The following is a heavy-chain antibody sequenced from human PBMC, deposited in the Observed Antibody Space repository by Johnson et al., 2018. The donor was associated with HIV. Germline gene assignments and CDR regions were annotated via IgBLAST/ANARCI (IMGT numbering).Heavy chain of an antibody. CDR2: ISYDGKNK. CDR1: GFTFNNYG. V-gene: IGHV3-30*03. Sequence: QVQLVESGGGVVQPGRSLRLSCAASGFTFNNYGMHWVRQAPGKGLEWVAVISYDGKNKYFGDSVKGRVTISRDDSKNTLYLRLNSLRPEDSAVYYCARGNVGGFDLWGQGTTVTVSS. CDR3: ARGNVGGFDL. J-gene: IGHJ3*01. D-gene: IGHD1-26*01.